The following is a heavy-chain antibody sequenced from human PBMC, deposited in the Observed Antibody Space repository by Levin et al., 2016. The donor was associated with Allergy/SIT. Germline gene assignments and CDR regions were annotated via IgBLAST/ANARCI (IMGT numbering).Heavy chain of an antibody. D-gene: IGHD3-3*01. CDR3: ARRSTGLLHPSMDV. Sequence: KVSCKGSGYSFTSYWISWVRQMPGKGLEWMGRIDPSDSYTNYSPSFQGHVTISADKSISTAYLQWSSLKASDTAMYYCARRSTGLLHPSMDVWGQGTTVTVSS. CDR1: GYSFTSYW. V-gene: IGHV5-10-1*01. J-gene: IGHJ6*02. CDR2: IDPSDSYT.